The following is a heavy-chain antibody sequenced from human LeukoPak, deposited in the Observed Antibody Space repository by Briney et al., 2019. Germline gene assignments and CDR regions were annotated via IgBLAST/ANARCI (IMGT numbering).Heavy chain of an antibody. CDR1: GFTFSNYG. J-gene: IGHJ4*02. V-gene: IGHV3-48*04. CDR3: ATTQYSSSWYRFDY. CDR2: ISSSGSSV. Sequence: GGSLRLSCAASGFTFSNYGMSWVRQAPGKGLEWVSYISSSGSSVYYADSVKGRFTISRDNAKNSLYLQMNSLRADDTALYYCATTQYSSSWYRFDYWGQGTLVTVSS. D-gene: IGHD6-13*01.